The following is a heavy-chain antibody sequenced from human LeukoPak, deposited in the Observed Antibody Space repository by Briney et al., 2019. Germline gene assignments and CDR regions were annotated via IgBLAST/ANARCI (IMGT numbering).Heavy chain of an antibody. Sequence: PSETLSPTCTVSGGSISSYYWSWIRQPPGKGLEWIGYIYYSGSTNYNPSLKSRVTISVDTSKNQFSLKLSSVTAADTAVYYCARGIAARRELYFDYWGQGTLVTVSS. CDR2: IYYSGST. J-gene: IGHJ4*02. CDR3: ARGIAARRELYFDY. V-gene: IGHV4-59*01. D-gene: IGHD6-6*01. CDR1: GGSISSYY.